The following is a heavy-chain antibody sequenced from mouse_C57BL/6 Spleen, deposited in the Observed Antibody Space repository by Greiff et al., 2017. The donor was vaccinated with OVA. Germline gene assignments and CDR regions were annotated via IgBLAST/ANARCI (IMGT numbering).Heavy chain of an antibody. D-gene: IGHD1-1*01. CDR2: INPSNGGT. V-gene: IGHV1-53*01. Sequence: QVQLQQPGTELVKPGASVKLSCKASGYTFTSYWMHWVKQRPGQGLEWIGNINPSNGGTNYNEKFKSKATLTVDKSSSTAYMQLSSLTSEDSAVYYCAREEEYGSSYEWYFEVWGTGTTVTVSS. CDR3: AREEEYGSSYEWYFEV. J-gene: IGHJ1*03. CDR1: GYTFTSYW.